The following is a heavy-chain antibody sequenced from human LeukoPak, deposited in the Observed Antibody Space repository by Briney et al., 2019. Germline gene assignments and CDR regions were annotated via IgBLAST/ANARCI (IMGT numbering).Heavy chain of an antibody. CDR3: ARAHLYSSGVDY. V-gene: IGHV3-30*04. Sequence: PGRSLRLSCAASGFTFSSYAMHWVRQAPGKGLEWVAVISYDGSNKYYADSVKGRFTISRDNAKNSLYLQMNSLRAEDTAVYYCARAHLYSSGVDYWGQGTLVTVSS. CDR1: GFTFSSYA. J-gene: IGHJ4*02. CDR2: ISYDGSNK. D-gene: IGHD6-19*01.